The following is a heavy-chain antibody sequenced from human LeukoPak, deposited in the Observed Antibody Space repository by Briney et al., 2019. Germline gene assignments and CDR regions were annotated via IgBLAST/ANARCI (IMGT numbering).Heavy chain of an antibody. CDR3: ARDYYGSGSYYNVIDY. CDR2: ISYDGSNK. CDR1: GFTFSSNG. V-gene: IGHV3-30*03. D-gene: IGHD3-10*01. Sequence: GGSLRLSCAASGFTFSSNGMHWVRQAPGKGLEWVAVISYDGSNKYYADSVKGRFTISRDNSKNTLYLQMNSLRAEDTAVYYCARDYYGSGSYYNVIDYWGQGTLVTVSS. J-gene: IGHJ4*02.